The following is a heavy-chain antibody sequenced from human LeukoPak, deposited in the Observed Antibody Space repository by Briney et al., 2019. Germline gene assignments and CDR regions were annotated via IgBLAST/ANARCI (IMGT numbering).Heavy chain of an antibody. Sequence: SQTLSLTCTVSGGSISSGSYYWSWIRQPAGKGLEWIGRIYTSGSTNYNPSLKSRVTISVDTSKNQFSLKLSSVTAADTAVYYCARARLAGDYDSSGYYYPDAFDIWGQGTMVTVSS. J-gene: IGHJ3*02. CDR3: ARARLAGDYDSSGYYYPDAFDI. CDR2: IYTSGST. D-gene: IGHD3-22*01. V-gene: IGHV4-61*02. CDR1: GGSISSGSYY.